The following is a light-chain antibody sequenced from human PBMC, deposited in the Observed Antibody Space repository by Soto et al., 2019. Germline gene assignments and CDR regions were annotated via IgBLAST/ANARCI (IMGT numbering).Light chain of an antibody. Sequence: EIVLTQSPGTLSLSPGERATLSCRASQSVSSNNLAWYQQRPGQAPRVVIYGASTRATGIPERFSGSGSGTDFTLTISRLEPEDFAVYYCQHYRSSPLTFGGGTKVEIK. CDR1: QSVSSNN. V-gene: IGKV3-20*01. CDR3: QHYRSSPLT. CDR2: GAS. J-gene: IGKJ4*01.